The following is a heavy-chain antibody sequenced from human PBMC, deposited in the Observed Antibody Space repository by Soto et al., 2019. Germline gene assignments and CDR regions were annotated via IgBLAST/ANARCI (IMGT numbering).Heavy chain of an antibody. CDR1: GFTFSSYA. J-gene: IGHJ4*02. V-gene: IGHV3-23*01. CDR2: ISGSDGRT. CDR3: AKGVSQYTPLALFDY. Sequence: EVQLLESGGGLVRPGGSLRLSCAASGFTFSSYAMSWVRQAPGKGLEWVSTISGSDGRTYSTDSVKGRFTISRHNSRNTAYLQMNSLRVEDTAVYYCAKGVSQYTPLALFDYWGRGTLVTVSS. D-gene: IGHD5-18*01.